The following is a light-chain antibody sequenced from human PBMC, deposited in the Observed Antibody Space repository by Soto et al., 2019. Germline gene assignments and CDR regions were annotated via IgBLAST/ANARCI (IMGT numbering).Light chain of an antibody. J-gene: IGLJ2*01. CDR1: SGLNSYA. CDR3: QTWGTGIVV. Sequence: QLVLTQSPSASASLGASVKLTCTLSSGLNSYAIAWHQQQPEKGPRYLMKLNSDGSHSKGDGIPDRFSGSSSGAERYLAISSLQSEHEADYYYQTWGTGIVVFGGGTKLTVL. V-gene: IGLV4-69*01. CDR2: LNSDGSH.